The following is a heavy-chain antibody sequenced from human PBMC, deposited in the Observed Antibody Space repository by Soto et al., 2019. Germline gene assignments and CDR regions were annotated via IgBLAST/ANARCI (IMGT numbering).Heavy chain of an antibody. V-gene: IGHV3-23*01. Sequence: EVQLLESGGGLVQPGGSLRLSCAASGFTFSSTAMSGVRQAPGKGLEWVSAVSGSGGSTYYADSVKGRFTISRDNSKNTLYVQMNSLRAEDTAVYYCAKEDTAMVPSLYYGMDVWGQGTTVTVSS. CDR2: VSGSGGST. CDR3: AKEDTAMVPSLYYGMDV. J-gene: IGHJ6*02. D-gene: IGHD5-18*01. CDR1: GFTFSSTA.